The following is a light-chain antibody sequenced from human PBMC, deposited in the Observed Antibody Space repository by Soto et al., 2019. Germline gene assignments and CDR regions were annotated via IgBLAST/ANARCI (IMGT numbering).Light chain of an antibody. CDR3: CSYTTPTTYV. CDR2: GVT. V-gene: IGLV2-14*03. J-gene: IGLJ1*01. CDR1: SSDIGSYNY. Sequence: QSALAQPASVSGSPGQSITISCTGTSSDIGSYNYISWYQQYPDKGPKLIIYGVTNRPSGVSNRFSGSKSGYTASLTISGLQAEDEADYYCCSYTTPTTYVFGTGTKLTV.